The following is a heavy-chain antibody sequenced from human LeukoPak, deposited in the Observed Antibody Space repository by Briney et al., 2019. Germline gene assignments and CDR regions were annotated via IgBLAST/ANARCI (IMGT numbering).Heavy chain of an antibody. CDR1: GGTFSSYA. V-gene: IGHV1-69*04. CDR3: ARQPVAHNYYDSREIDY. Sequence: GASVKVSCKASGGTFSSYAISWVRQAPGQGLEWMGRIIPILGIANYAQKFQGRVTITADKSTSTAYMELSSLRSEDTAVYYCARQPVAHNYYDSREIDYWGQGTLVTVSS. D-gene: IGHD3-22*01. J-gene: IGHJ4*02. CDR2: IIPILGIA.